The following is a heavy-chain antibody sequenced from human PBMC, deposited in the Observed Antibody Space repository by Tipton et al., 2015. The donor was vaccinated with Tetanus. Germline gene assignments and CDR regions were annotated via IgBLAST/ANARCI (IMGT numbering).Heavy chain of an antibody. CDR3: ARGGCESGDSQFHS. D-gene: IGHD4-17*01. Sequence: GLVKPSQTLSLTCAISGDTVSSNRSVWIWIRQSPSRDHEWVGRPYYSSKWYIDNAVSVRSRITIKPDTTENQEVLQLKSVTVAAASVYFCARGGCESGDSQFHSWGQGGLVTVSS. CDR1: GDTVSSNRSV. V-gene: IGHV6-1*01. CDR2: PYYSSKWYI. J-gene: IGHJ4*02.